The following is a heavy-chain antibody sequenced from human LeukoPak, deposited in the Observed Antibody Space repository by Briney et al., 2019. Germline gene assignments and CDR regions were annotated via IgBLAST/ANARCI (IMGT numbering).Heavy chain of an antibody. CDR2: INHSGST. Sequence: SETLSLTCAVYGGSFGGYYWSWIRQPPGKGLEWIGEINHSGSTNYNPSLKSRVTISVDTSKNQFSLKLSSVTAADTAVYYCATTRPLTTVTTFDYWGQGTLVTVSS. J-gene: IGHJ4*02. CDR3: ATTRPLTTVTTFDY. D-gene: IGHD4-4*01. V-gene: IGHV4-34*01. CDR1: GGSFGGYY.